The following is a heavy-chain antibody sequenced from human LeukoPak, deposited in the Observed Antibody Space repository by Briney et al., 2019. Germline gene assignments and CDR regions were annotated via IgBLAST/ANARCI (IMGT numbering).Heavy chain of an antibody. D-gene: IGHD6-13*01. Sequence: SGGSLRLSCEVSGLSVRGSYMSWVRQAPGKGLDWVSVIYSGDRTYYADSVKGRFTISRDTSKNSLYLQMNNLRADDTAMYYCTRDLTGTTWSENDYWGQGTLVTISS. CDR1: GLSVRGSY. CDR2: IYSGDRT. V-gene: IGHV3-53*01. CDR3: TRDLTGTTWSENDY. J-gene: IGHJ4*02.